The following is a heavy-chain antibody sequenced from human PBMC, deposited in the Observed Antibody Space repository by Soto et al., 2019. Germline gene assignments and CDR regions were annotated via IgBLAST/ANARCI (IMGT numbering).Heavy chain of an antibody. CDR1: GYTPTELS. CDR2: FDPEDGET. CDR3: ATDPVLSPNAQPVLLWFGEFSK. Sequence: GASMKVSCKLSGYTPTELSMHWVRRAPGKGLEWMGGFDPEDGETLYAQKLQGRVTMTEDTSTDTAYMDLSSLSTEDTAVYYCATDPVLSPNAQPVLLWFGEFSKWGQGTLV. V-gene: IGHV1-24*01. J-gene: IGHJ4*02. D-gene: IGHD3-10*01.